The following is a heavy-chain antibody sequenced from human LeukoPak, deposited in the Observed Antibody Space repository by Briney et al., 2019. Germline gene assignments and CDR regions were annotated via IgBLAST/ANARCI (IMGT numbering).Heavy chain of an antibody. V-gene: IGHV1-69*13. Sequence: SVKVSCKASGGTFSSYAISWVRQAPGQGLEWMGGIIPIFGTANYAQKFQGRVTITADESTSTAYMELSSLRSEDTAVYYCAAGGDTAMVTGGDYFDYWGQGTLVTVSS. CDR2: IIPIFGTA. J-gene: IGHJ4*02. CDR3: AAGGDTAMVTGGDYFDY. D-gene: IGHD5-18*01. CDR1: GGTFSSYA.